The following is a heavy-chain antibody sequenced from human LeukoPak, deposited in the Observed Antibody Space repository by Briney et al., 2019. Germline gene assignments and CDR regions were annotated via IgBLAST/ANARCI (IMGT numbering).Heavy chain of an antibody. J-gene: IGHJ6*03. CDR2: MNPKSGNT. Sequence: ASVKVSCKASGYTFISYDIVWLRQATGQGLEWMGYMNPKSGNTDYVQNFQGRVTKTRDTSITTAYMELSGLRSEDTAVYYCARKIASTRLGVRYYYMDVWGEGTTVTISS. V-gene: IGHV1-8*01. D-gene: IGHD2-2*01. CDR1: GYTFISYD. CDR3: ARKIASTRLGVRYYYMDV.